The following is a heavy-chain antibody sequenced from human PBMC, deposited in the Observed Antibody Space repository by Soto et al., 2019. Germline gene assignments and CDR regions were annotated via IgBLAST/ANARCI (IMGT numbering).Heavy chain of an antibody. CDR2: IVVGSGNT. CDR1: GFTFTSSA. CDR3: AAGYYDSSGYSGFSYYYGMDV. D-gene: IGHD3-22*01. J-gene: IGHJ6*02. Sequence: SVKVSCKASGFTFTSSAVQWVRQARGQRLEWIGWIVVGSGNTNYAQKFQERVTITRDMSTSTAYMELSSLRSEDTAVYYCAAGYYDSSGYSGFSYYYGMDVWGQGTTVTVSS. V-gene: IGHV1-58*01.